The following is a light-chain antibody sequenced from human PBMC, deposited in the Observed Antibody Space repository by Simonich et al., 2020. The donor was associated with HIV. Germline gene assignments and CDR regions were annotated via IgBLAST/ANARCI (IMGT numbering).Light chain of an antibody. Sequence: EIVMTQSPDTLSVSPGERATLSCRASQSVSSNLAWYQQKPGQAPRLLIYGASTRATGIPARFSGSGSGTAFTLTISSMQSEDFAVYYCQQYNNWPLLFGQGTKLEIK. J-gene: IGKJ2*01. CDR2: GAS. CDR1: QSVSSN. CDR3: QQYNNWPLL. V-gene: IGKV3-15*01.